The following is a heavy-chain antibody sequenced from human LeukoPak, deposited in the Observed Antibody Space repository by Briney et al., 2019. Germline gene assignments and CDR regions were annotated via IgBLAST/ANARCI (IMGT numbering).Heavy chain of an antibody. J-gene: IGHJ4*02. CDR1: GFTVSSNY. CDR2: IYSGGST. D-gene: IGHD6-19*01. CDR3: ASGYSSGWVDY. Sequence: PGGSLRLSRAASGFTVSSNYMSWVRQAPGKGLEWVSVIYSGGSTYYADSVKGRFTISRDNSKNTLYLQMNSLRAEDTAVYYCASGYSSGWVDYWGQGTLVTVSS. V-gene: IGHV3-66*01.